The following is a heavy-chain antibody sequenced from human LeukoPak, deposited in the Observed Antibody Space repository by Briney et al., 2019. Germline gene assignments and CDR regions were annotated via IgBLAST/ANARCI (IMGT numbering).Heavy chain of an antibody. D-gene: IGHD3-3*01. J-gene: IGHJ4*02. CDR3: ATRSGDFWSGYVD. CDR1: GYSVTELS. Sequence: ASVKVSWKVSGYSVTELSMQWVRQAPGKGLECLGGFDPEEAKMVYAQKFQGRVTMTEDTSTDTAYMELRGLTSEDTAVYYCATRSGDFWSGYVDWGQETLVAVSS. V-gene: IGHV1-24*01. CDR2: FDPEEAKM.